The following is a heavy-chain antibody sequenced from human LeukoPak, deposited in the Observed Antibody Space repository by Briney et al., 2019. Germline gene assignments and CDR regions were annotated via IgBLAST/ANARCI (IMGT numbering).Heavy chain of an antibody. V-gene: IGHV4-59*01. J-gene: IGHJ3*01. CDR2: MYYTGST. Sequence: SETLSLTCTVSGGSMNSYYWSWIRQPPVKGLEWIAYMYYTGSTNYNPSLRSRVTISVDTSKNQFSLKLSSVTAADTAVYYCARVKGSGSYFAFDFWGQGTMVTVSS. CDR1: GGSMNSYY. CDR3: ARVKGSGSYFAFDF. D-gene: IGHD3-10*01.